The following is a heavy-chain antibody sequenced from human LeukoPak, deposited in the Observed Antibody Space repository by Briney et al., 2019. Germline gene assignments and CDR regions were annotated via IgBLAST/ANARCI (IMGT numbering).Heavy chain of an antibody. D-gene: IGHD6-19*01. J-gene: IGHJ1*01. CDR2: ISNDGTNE. Sequence: GRSLRLSCAASRFTFSTYAMHWVRQAPGKGLEWVAGISNDGTNEDHADSVKGRFTISRDNSKNTLYLQMNSLRAEDTAIYYCARDRIAVAGMGAFQRWGQGTLVTVSS. V-gene: IGHV3-30-3*01. CDR3: ARDRIAVAGMGAFQR. CDR1: RFTFSTYA.